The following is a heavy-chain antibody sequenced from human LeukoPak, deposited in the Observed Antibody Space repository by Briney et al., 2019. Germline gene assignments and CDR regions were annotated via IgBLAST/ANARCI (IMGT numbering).Heavy chain of an antibody. CDR3: TKGIVGSTKFDG. D-gene: IGHD1-26*01. CDR2: ISSSSSYI. J-gene: IGHJ4*02. V-gene: IGHV3-21*04. CDR1: GFTFSSYS. Sequence: TGGSLRLSCAASGFTFSSYSMNWVRQAPGKGLEWVSFISSSSSYIYYADSMKGRFTISRDNAKNSLYLQMNSLRAEDTAVYYCTKGIVGSTKFDGWGQGTLVTVSS.